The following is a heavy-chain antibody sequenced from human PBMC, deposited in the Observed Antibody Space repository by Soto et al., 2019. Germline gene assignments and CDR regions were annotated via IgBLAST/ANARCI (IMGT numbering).Heavy chain of an antibody. CDR2: IYYTGST. D-gene: IGHD3-10*01. V-gene: IGHV4-39*01. CDR1: GDSISSSGYY. J-gene: IGHJ4*02. Sequence: QLQLQESGPGLVKPSETLSLTCTVSGDSISSSGYYWGWIRQPPGKGLEWIATIYYTGSTYYNPSLKSRITISVDTSNTQFSLKLVSVTAADTAIYYCARHLSRRGGFDDWGQGTLVTVAS. CDR3: ARHLSRRGGFDD.